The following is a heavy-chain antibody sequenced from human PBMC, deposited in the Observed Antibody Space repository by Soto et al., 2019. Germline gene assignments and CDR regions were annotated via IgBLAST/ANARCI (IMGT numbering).Heavy chain of an antibody. Sequence: QTGGSLRLSCAASGFTFSRYWMNWVRQAPGKGLEWVANIKQDGTEKNYVDSVKGRFTISRGNAKNSLYLQMDSLRAEDTAVYFCARGDTPMITGMDSFDIWGQGTLVTVSS. D-gene: IGHD5-18*01. CDR1: GFTFSRYW. J-gene: IGHJ3*02. CDR2: IKQDGTEK. CDR3: ARGDTPMITGMDSFDI. V-gene: IGHV3-7*04.